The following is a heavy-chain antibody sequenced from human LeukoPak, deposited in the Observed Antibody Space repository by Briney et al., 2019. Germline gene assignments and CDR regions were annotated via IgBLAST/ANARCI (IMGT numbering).Heavy chain of an antibody. CDR3: ARGGAAAGTYYYYYYMDV. V-gene: IGHV1-2*02. D-gene: IGHD6-13*01. J-gene: IGHJ6*03. CDR2: INPNSGGT. CDR1: GYTFTGYY. Sequence: ASVKVSCKASGYTFTGYYMHWVRQAPGQGLEWMGWINPNSGGTNYAQKFQGRVTMTRDTSISTAYMELSRLRPDDTAVYYCARGGAAAGTYYYYYYMDVWGKGTTVTVSS.